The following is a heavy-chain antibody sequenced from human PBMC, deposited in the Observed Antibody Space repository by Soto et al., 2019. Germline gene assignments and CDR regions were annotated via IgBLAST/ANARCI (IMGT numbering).Heavy chain of an antibody. CDR1: GGSFSGYY. Sequence: QVQLQQWGAGLLKPSETLSLTCAVYGGSFSGYYWSWIRQPPGKGLEWIGEINHSGSTNYNPSLKSRVTISVDTSKNQFSLKLSSVTAADTAVYYCARHLILTGYYLVWFDPWGQGTLVTVSS. V-gene: IGHV4-34*01. D-gene: IGHD3-9*01. J-gene: IGHJ5*02. CDR3: ARHLILTGYYLVWFDP. CDR2: INHSGST.